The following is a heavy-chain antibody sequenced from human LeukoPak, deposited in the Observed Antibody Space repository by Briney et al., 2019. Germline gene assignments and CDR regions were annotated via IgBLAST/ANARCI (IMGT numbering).Heavy chain of an antibody. D-gene: IGHD1-1*01. Sequence: SETLSLTCTVSGGSISSGGYYWSWIRQHPGKGLEWIGYIYYSGSTYYNPSLKSRVTISVDTSKNQFSLKLSSVTAADTAVYYCASVKLEPQEGSLDYWGQGTLVTVSS. V-gene: IGHV4-31*03. CDR2: IYYSGST. J-gene: IGHJ4*02. CDR1: GGSISSGGYY. CDR3: ASVKLEPQEGSLDY.